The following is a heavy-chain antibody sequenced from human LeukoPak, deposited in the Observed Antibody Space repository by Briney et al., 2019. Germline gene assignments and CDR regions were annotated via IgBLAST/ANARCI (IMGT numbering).Heavy chain of an antibody. J-gene: IGHJ4*02. Sequence: SETLSLTCTVSGGSISSYYWSWIRQPPGKGLEWIGYIYYSGSTYYNPSLKSRVTVSVDTSKKQFSLKLNSVTAADTAVYYCARYFCGGDCYSGYFDCWGQGTLVTVSS. V-gene: IGHV4-59*04. CDR3: ARYFCGGDCYSGYFDC. CDR2: IYYSGST. D-gene: IGHD2-21*02. CDR1: GGSISSYY.